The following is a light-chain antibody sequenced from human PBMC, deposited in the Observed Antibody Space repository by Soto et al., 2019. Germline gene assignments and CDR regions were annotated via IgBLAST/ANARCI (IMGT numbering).Light chain of an antibody. V-gene: IGKV3-20*01. J-gene: IGKJ1*01. CDR3: QQYGSSFPWT. CDR1: QSVRSNH. CDR2: GTS. Sequence: EIVLTQSPGTLSLSPGERATLSCRASQSVRSNHLAWYQQKPGQAPRLLVYGTSSRATGIPDRFSGSGSGTDFTLTISRLEPEDFAVYYCQQYGSSFPWTFGQGTKVEIK.